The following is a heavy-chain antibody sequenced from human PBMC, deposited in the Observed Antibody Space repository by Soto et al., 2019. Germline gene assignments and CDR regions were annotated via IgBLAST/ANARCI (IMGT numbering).Heavy chain of an antibody. D-gene: IGHD3-22*01. V-gene: IGHV3-64D*06. CDR2: ISFDGGTV. J-gene: IGHJ1*01. CDR3: VRGDSSRFTAGYFQH. Sequence: EVQLVQSGGGLVQPGGSLRLSCSGTGFAFTTFAMHWVRQAPGKGLEYVSAISFDGGTVDYADSVKGRFTMSRDNAKNTLYLQMRSLRAEDTALYYCVRGDSSRFTAGYFQHWGQGTLVTVSS. CDR1: GFAFTTFA.